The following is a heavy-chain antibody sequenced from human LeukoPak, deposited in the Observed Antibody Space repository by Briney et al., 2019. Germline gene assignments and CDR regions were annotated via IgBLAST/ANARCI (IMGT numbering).Heavy chain of an antibody. CDR2: IYYSGST. CDR1: GGSISSYY. Sequence: SETLSLTCTASGGSISSYYWSWIRQPPGKGLEWIGYIYYSGSTNYNPSLKSRVTISVDTSKNQFSLKLSSVTAADTAVYYCAREDYYYYGMDVWGQGTTVTVSS. J-gene: IGHJ6*02. V-gene: IGHV4-59*12. CDR3: AREDYYYYGMDV.